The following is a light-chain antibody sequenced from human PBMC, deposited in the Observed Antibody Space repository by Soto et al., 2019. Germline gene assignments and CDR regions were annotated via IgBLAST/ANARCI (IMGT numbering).Light chain of an antibody. CDR1: QSISSW. V-gene: IGKV1-5*01. J-gene: IGKJ1*01. Sequence: DIQMTQSPSTLSASVGDRVTIPCRASQSISSWLAWYQQKPGKAPKLLIYDASSLESGVPSRFSGSGSGTDFTLTISCLQSEDFATYYCPQYYSYPQPFGQRTKVAI. CDR2: DAS. CDR3: PQYYSYPQP.